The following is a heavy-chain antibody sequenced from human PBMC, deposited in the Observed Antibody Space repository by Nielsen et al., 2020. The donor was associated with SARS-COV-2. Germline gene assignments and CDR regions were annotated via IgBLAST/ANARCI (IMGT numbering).Heavy chain of an antibody. V-gene: IGHV3-53*01. CDR2: IYSGGST. CDR3: AIADYGSTSSIAVGAFDI. CDR1: GFTFSSYA. Sequence: GGSLRLSCAASGFTFSSYAMSWVRQAPGKGLEWVSVIYSGGSTYYADSVKGRFTISRDNSKNTLYLQMNSLRAEDTAVYYCAIADYGSTSSIAVGAFDIWGQGTMVTVSS. J-gene: IGHJ3*02. D-gene: IGHD2-2*01.